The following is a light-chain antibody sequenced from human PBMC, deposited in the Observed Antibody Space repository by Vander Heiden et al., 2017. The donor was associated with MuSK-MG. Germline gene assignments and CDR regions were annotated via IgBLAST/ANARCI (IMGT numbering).Light chain of an antibody. CDR3: QQVDRTPYT. Sequence: DIVMTQSPDSLAVSLGERATLNCKSSQTILDRSNNKDSLTWFQQKPGQPPRLLIYWASTRESGVPDRFSGSGSGTDFTLTIDSLQVEDVAVYYCQQVDRTPYTFGRGTKLEIK. J-gene: IGKJ2*01. CDR1: QTILDRSNNKDS. V-gene: IGKV4-1*01. CDR2: WAS.